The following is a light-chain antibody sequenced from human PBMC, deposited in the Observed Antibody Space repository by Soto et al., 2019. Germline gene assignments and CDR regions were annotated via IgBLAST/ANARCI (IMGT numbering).Light chain of an antibody. V-gene: IGKV3-20*01. CDR3: QQYGSSPIT. J-gene: IGKJ5*01. CDR2: GAS. CDR1: QSVSSSY. Sequence: AWTQSPGTMYLSPGERATLSCMASQSVSSSYLAWYQQKPGQAPRLLIYGASTRATGIPDRFSGDGSVTHFTLTISRLEAEDFVMYYCQQYGSSPITFGQGTRLEI.